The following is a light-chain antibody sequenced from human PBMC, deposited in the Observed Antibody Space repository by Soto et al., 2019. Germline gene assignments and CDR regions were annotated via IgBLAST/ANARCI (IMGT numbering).Light chain of an antibody. J-gene: IGKJ1*01. Sequence: DVQMTQSPSSLSAFVGDRVTITCRASQNIRIYLSWYQQKPGKAPKLLMYAASSLQSGIPSRFSGSGSGTDFTLTISSLQLEDFATYYCQQSYSFPTFGHGTKVDI. CDR2: AAS. V-gene: IGKV1-39*01. CDR1: QNIRIY. CDR3: QQSYSFPT.